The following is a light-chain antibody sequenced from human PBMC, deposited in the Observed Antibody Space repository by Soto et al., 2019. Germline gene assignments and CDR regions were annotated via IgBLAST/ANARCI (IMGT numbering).Light chain of an antibody. Sequence: QAVVTQEPSLTVSPGGTVTLTCGSSTGGVTSTHYPYWFQQKPGQAPRTLIYDTSNKLSWTPARFSGSLLGGKAALTLSGAQPEDEADYYCLLLDSDGRVFGGGTKLTVL. J-gene: IGLJ3*02. CDR2: DTS. V-gene: IGLV7-46*01. CDR1: TGGVTSTHY. CDR3: LLLDSDGRV.